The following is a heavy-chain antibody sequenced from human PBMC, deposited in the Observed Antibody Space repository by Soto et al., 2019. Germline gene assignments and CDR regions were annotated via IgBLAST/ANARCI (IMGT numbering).Heavy chain of an antibody. Sequence: QVQLVQSGAEVKKPGSSVKVSCKASGGTFSSYAISWVRQAPGQGLEWMGGIIPIFGTANYAQKFQGRVTITADESTSTAYMELSSLKSEDTAAYYCARERYCGSTSCYYCYGMDVWGQVTTVTVS. CDR3: ARERYCGSTSCYYCYGMDV. J-gene: IGHJ6*02. CDR1: GGTFSSYA. V-gene: IGHV1-69*01. CDR2: IIPIFGTA. D-gene: IGHD2-2*01.